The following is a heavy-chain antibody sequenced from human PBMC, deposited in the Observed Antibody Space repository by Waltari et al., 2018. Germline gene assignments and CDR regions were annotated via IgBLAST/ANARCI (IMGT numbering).Heavy chain of an antibody. V-gene: IGHV1-69*01. CDR1: GGTFSSYA. CDR2: SMPFFGTA. D-gene: IGHD4-17*01. Sequence: QVQLVQSGAEVKKPGSSVKVSCKASGGTFSSYAISWVRQAPGQGLEWMGGSMPFFGTASYAQMCHGRVAIAAYDSTSTAYMELSILRSEDTAVYYCAREWIGYGDFGRGYYYYGMDVWGQGTTVTVSS. CDR3: AREWIGYGDFGRGYYYYGMDV. J-gene: IGHJ6*02.